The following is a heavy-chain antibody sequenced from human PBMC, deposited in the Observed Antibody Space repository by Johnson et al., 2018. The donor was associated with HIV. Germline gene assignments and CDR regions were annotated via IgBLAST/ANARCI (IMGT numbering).Heavy chain of an antibody. Sequence: VQLVESGGGVVQPGRSLRLSCAASGFTFSSYAMHWVRQAPGKGLEWVAVISYDGSNKYYADSVKGRFTISRDSSKDTLYVQMNSLRGEDTAVYFCARRASGWHAFDIWGQGTMVTVSS. CDR1: GFTFSSYA. V-gene: IGHV3-30*04. CDR3: ARRASGWHAFDI. CDR2: ISYDGSNK. D-gene: IGHD6-19*01. J-gene: IGHJ3*02.